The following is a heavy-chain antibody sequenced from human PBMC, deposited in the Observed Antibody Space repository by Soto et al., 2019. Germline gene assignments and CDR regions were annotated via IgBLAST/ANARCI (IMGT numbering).Heavy chain of an antibody. J-gene: IGHJ4*02. D-gene: IGHD5-18*01. CDR1: GLTFKTYT. Sequence: GGSLRLSCTASGLTFKTYTLNWVRQAPGKGLEWVSSISGTSSYKFYANSVRGRFTISRDNAKNSLFLQMNSLRPDDTGIYYCAWPLSVSGYSYGLDDRGQGTRVTVSS. V-gene: IGHV3-21*01. CDR2: ISGTSSYK. CDR3: AWPLSVSGYSYGLDD.